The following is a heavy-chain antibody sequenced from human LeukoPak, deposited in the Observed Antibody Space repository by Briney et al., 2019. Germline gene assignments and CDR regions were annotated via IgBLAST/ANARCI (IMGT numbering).Heavy chain of an antibody. J-gene: IGHJ3*02. D-gene: IGHD3-22*01. CDR2: IYYSGST. Sequence: SETLSLTCTVSGGSISSYYWSWIRQPPGKGLEWIGYIYYSGSTKYNPSLKSRVTISVDTSKNQFSLKLSSVTAADTAVYFCARGPYSYDSSGAFDIWGQGTMVTVSS. CDR3: ARGPYSYDSSGAFDI. V-gene: IGHV4-59*08. CDR1: GGSISSYY.